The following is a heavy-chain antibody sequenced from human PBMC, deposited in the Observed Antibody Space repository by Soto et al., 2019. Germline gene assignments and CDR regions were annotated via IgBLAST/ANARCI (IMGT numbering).Heavy chain of an antibody. CDR2: IIPIFGTA. D-gene: IGHD3-3*01. CDR1: GGTFSSYA. CDR3: ARARSGNSAPVYFDY. J-gene: IGHJ4*02. V-gene: IGHV1-69*13. Sequence: SVKVSCKASGGTFSSYAISWVRQAPGQGLEWMGGIIPIFGTANYAQKFQGRVTITADESTSTAYMELSSLRSEDAAVYYCARARSGNSAPVYFDYWGQGTLVTVSS.